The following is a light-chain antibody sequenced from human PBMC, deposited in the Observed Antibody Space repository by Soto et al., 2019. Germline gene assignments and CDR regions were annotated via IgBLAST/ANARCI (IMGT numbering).Light chain of an antibody. V-gene: IGKV4-1*01. J-gene: IGKJ1*01. Sequence: DIVMTQSPDSLAVSLGERATINCKSSQSVLYSSNNKNYLAWYQQKPGQPPKLLIYWASTRESGVPDRFSGSGSRTDFTLTISSLQAEDVAVYYCQQYYSGWTFGQGTKVEIK. CDR1: QSVLYSSNNKNY. CDR2: WAS. CDR3: QQYYSGWT.